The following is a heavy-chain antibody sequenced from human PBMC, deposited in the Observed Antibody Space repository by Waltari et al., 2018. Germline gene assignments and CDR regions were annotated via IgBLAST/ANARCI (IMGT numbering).Heavy chain of an antibody. D-gene: IGHD7-27*01. Sequence: EVQLVECGGDLVQPGGTRKLSCATSGPRLRDFSIHWVRQATGKGPEWVGRIRSRTKGDATAYSPSVEGRFTISRDDSKNAVYLQMNSLNTDDTAVYYCIRPFELGIDWGQGTLVTVSS. CDR3: IRPFELGID. V-gene: IGHV3-73*01. J-gene: IGHJ4*02. CDR1: GPRLRDFS. CDR2: IRSRTKGDAT.